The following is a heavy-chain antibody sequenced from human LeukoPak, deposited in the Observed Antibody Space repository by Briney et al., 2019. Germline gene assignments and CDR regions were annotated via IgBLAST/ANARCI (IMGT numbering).Heavy chain of an antibody. V-gene: IGHV4-39*07. J-gene: IGHJ4*02. CDR3: ASGYDSIYYFDY. CDR1: GGSISSYY. Sequence: KASETLSLTCTVSGGSISSYYWSWIRQPPGKGLEWIGSIYYSGSTYYNPSLKSRVTISVDTSKNQFSLKLSSVTAADTAVYYCASGYDSIYYFDYWGQGTLVTVSS. CDR2: IYYSGST. D-gene: IGHD3-22*01.